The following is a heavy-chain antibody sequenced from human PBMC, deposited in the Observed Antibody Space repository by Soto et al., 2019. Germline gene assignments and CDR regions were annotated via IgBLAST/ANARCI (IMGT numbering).Heavy chain of an antibody. J-gene: IGHJ3*02. D-gene: IGHD3-16*01. V-gene: IGHV3-33*01. Sequence: GGSLRLSCAASGFTFSSYGMHWVRQAPGKGLEWVAVIWYDGSNKYYADSVKGRFTISRDNSKNTLYLQMNSLRAEDTAVYYCARVDWGTLRAFDIWGQGTMVTVSS. CDR2: IWYDGSNK. CDR3: ARVDWGTLRAFDI. CDR1: GFTFSSYG.